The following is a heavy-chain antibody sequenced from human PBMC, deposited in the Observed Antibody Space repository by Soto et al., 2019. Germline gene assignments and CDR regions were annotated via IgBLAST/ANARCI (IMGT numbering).Heavy chain of an antibody. J-gene: IGHJ4*02. CDR3: AEGVKAQSVRFDF. Sequence: SETLSLTCAVYGGSFSGYYWSWIRQPPGKGLEWIGEINHSGSTNYNPSLKSRVTISVDTSKNQFSLKLSSVTAADTAVYYCAEGVKAQSVRFDFLGQGTPVTVSS. V-gene: IGHV4-34*01. CDR2: INHSGST. D-gene: IGHD3-16*01. CDR1: GGSFSGYY.